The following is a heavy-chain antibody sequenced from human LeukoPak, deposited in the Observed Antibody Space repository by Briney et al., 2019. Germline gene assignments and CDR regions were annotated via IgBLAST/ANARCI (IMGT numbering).Heavy chain of an antibody. CDR2: IYWDDDK. J-gene: IGHJ4*02. Sequence: SGPTLVNPTQTLTLTCTFSGFSLNTSGVGVGWIRQPPGKALEWLALIYWDDDKRYSPSLKSRLTITKDTSKNQVVLIMTNMDPVDTATYYCAHRPGTWQWLSGYFDYWGQGALVTVSS. V-gene: IGHV2-5*02. CDR3: AHRPGTWQWLSGYFDY. CDR1: GFSLNTSGVG. D-gene: IGHD6-19*01.